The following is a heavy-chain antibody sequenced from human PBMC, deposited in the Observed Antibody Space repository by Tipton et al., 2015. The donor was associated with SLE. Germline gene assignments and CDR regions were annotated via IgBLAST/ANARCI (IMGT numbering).Heavy chain of an antibody. V-gene: IGHV1-69*06. D-gene: IGHD3-3*01. Sequence: QLVQSGAEVKKPGASVKVSCKASGGTFSSYAISWVRQAPGQGLEWMGGIIPIFGTANYAQKLQGRVTMTTDTSTSTAYMELRSLRSDDTAVYYCARKAPEVEWPWGQGTLVTVSS. J-gene: IGHJ5*02. CDR3: ARKAPEVEWP. CDR2: IIPIFGTA. CDR1: GGTFSSYA.